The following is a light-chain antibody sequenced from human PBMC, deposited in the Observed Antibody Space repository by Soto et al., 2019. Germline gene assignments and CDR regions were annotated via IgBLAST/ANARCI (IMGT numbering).Light chain of an antibody. J-gene: IGKJ1*01. CDR2: KAS. V-gene: IGKV1-5*03. CDR1: QTISSW. Sequence: DILMTQSPSTLSGSVGDRVTITCRASQTISSWLAWYQQKPGKAPKLLIYKASTLKSGVPSRFSGSGSGTEFTLTISSLQHDDFANYYCQHYNSYSEAFGQGTKVELK. CDR3: QHYNSYSEA.